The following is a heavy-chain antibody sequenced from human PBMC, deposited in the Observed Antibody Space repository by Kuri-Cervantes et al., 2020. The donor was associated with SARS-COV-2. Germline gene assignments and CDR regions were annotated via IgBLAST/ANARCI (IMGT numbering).Heavy chain of an antibody. V-gene: IGHV4-39*06. CDR2: IYHSGST. D-gene: IGHD4-23*01. CDR3: ARPGGFLDV. J-gene: IGHJ6*04. CDR1: GGSISSSSYY. Sequence: SETLSLTCTVSGGSISSSSYYWGWIRQPPGKGLEWIGSIYHSGSTNYNPSLKSRVTISVDTSKNQFALKLSSVTAADTAVYYCARPGGFLDVWGKGTTVTVSS.